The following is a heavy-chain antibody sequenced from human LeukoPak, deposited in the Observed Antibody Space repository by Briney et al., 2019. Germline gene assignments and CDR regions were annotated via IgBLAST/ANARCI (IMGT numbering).Heavy chain of an antibody. D-gene: IGHD3-16*02. CDR3: AKAAGVKTFGEVIVSTHRPNIDY. CDR2: ISSSISYI. CDR1: GFTFSSYS. Sequence: GGSLRLSCAASGFTFSSYSMNWVRQAPGKGLEWVSSISSSISYIYYADSVKGRFTISRNNSKNTLYLQMNSLRTEDTAVYYCAKAAGVKTFGEVIVSTHRPNIDYWGQGTLVIVSS. J-gene: IGHJ4*02. V-gene: IGHV3-21*01.